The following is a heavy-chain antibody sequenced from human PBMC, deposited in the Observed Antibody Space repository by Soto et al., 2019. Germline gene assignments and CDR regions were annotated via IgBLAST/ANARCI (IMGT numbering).Heavy chain of an antibody. D-gene: IGHD1-20*01. CDR1: GYNFTSYA. V-gene: IGHV1-3*01. CDR2: INAGNGNT. CDR3: ARDKKYNWNPTGRTAGGMDV. Sequence: ASVKVSCKASGYNFTSYAMHWVRQAPGQRLEWMGWINAGNGNTKYSQKFQGRVTITRDTSASTAYMELSSLRSEDTAVYYCARDKKYNWNPTGRTAGGMDVWGQGTTVTVSS. J-gene: IGHJ6*02.